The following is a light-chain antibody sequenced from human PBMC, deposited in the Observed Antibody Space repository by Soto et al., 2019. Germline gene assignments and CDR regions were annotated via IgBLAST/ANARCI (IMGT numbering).Light chain of an antibody. J-gene: IGKJ1*01. V-gene: IGKV3-20*01. CDR3: QQFEYTVPQWT. CDR2: HIS. Sequence: EIVLTQSPGTLSLSPGERATLSCRASQSLSTYLAWYQQNPGQAPRLLIYHISTRATGIPDRFIGSGSGTDVTLTIIRLDPEDIALYYGQQFEYTVPQWTFGQGTKVELK. CDR1: QSLSTY.